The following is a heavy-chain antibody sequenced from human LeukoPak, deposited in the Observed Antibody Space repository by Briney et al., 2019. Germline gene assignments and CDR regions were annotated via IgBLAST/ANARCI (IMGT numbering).Heavy chain of an antibody. CDR2: VSNSGNT. CDR3: ASRAFYDSSGLDF. CDR1: GGSLRNYY. Sequence: SETLSLTCSVSGGSLRNYYWTWIRQPPGKGLEWIGHVSNSGNTKYNPSLKSRVTISIDTSKKHFSLNPSSVSAADTAVYYCASRAFYDSSGLDFWGQGILVTVSS. V-gene: IGHV4-59*08. D-gene: IGHD3-22*01. J-gene: IGHJ4*02.